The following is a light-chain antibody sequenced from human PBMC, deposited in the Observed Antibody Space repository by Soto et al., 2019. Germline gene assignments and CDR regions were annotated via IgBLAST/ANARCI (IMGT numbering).Light chain of an antibody. V-gene: IGKV1-8*01. CDR3: QQYYSYPLT. CDR1: QGINTD. J-gene: IGKJ4*01. CDR2: AAS. Sequence: IRMTQSPSSLSASTGDRVTITCRASQGINTDLAWYQQKPGKAPKFLIYAASTLQRGVPSRFRGSGSGTDFTLSITYLHSEDFATYYCQQYYSYPLTFGGGTKVEIK.